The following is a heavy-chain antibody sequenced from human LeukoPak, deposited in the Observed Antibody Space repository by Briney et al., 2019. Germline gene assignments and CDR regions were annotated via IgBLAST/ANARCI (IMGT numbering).Heavy chain of an antibody. Sequence: GGSLRLSCAASGFTFSIYSMNWVRQAPGKGLEWVSSISSSSSYIYYADSVKGRFTISRDNAKNSLYLQMNSLRAEDTAVYYCARDASSGSSDYGMDVWGQGTTVTVSS. D-gene: IGHD1-26*01. CDR2: ISSSSSYI. CDR1: GFTFSIYS. J-gene: IGHJ6*02. CDR3: ARDASSGSSDYGMDV. V-gene: IGHV3-21*01.